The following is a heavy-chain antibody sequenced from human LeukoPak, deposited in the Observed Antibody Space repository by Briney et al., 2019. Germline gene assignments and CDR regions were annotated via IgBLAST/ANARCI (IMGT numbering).Heavy chain of an antibody. Sequence: GGSLRLSCAASGFTFSSYEMNWVRQAPGKGLEWVSYITSSGTTIYYADSVKGRCTISRDNAKNSLYLQMNSLRAEDTAVYYCAVRFRGYSYGYDYWGQGTLVTVSS. CDR3: AVRFRGYSYGYDY. V-gene: IGHV3-48*03. D-gene: IGHD5-18*01. CDR1: GFTFSSYE. CDR2: ITSSGTTI. J-gene: IGHJ4*02.